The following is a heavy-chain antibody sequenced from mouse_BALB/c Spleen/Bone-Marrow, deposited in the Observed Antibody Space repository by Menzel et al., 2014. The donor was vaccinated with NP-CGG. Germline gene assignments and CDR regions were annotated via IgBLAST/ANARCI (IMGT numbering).Heavy chain of an antibody. CDR2: INPSTGYT. J-gene: IGHJ2*01. D-gene: IGHD1-1*01. V-gene: IGHV1-7*01. Sequence: VKLMESGAELAKPGASVKMSCKASGYTFTTYWMHWVKQRPGQGLEWIGYINPSTGYTEYIQKFKDKATLTADKSSSTAYMQLNSLTSEDSSDYYCVLITPVVSDYWGQGTTLTVSS. CDR3: VLITPVVSDY. CDR1: GYTFTTYW.